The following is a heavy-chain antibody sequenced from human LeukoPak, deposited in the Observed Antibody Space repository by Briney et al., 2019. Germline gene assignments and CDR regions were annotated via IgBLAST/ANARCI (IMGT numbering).Heavy chain of an antibody. D-gene: IGHD6-19*01. Sequence: PSETLSLTCTVSGGSISSSSYYWDWIRQPPGKGLEWIGSIYYSGSTYYNPSLKSRVTISVDTSKNQFSLKLSSVTAADTAVYYCARASGYSSGWYETPFVYWGQGILVTVSS. CDR3: ARASGYSSGWYETPFVY. CDR1: GGSISSSSYY. V-gene: IGHV4-39*07. J-gene: IGHJ4*02. CDR2: IYYSGST.